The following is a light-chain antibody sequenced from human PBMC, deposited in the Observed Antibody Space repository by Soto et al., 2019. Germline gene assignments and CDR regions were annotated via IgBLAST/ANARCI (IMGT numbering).Light chain of an antibody. Sequence: QSVLTQPPSVSGAPGQRVIISCTGSSSSIGAGYAVHWYQQLPGTAPKLLIYGNSNRPSGVPDRFSGSKSGTSASLAITGLQAEDEADYYCQSYDSDVSGSYVVFGGGTKLTVL. CDR3: QSYDSDVSGSYVV. J-gene: IGLJ2*01. CDR1: SSSIGAGYA. CDR2: GNS. V-gene: IGLV1-40*01.